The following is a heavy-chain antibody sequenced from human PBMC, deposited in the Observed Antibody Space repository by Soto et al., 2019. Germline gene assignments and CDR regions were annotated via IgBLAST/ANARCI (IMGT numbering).Heavy chain of an antibody. V-gene: IGHV1-18*01. CDR1: GYTFTSYT. Sequence: QVRLVHSETEVKKPGASVNVSCKASGYTFTSYTISWVRQAPGQGLEWMGWISANNGNTEFAQKFQDRLTMSADTTTSTAYLELRNLRPDDTAVYYCARSLPWFDPWGQGTLVAVSS. CDR3: ARSLPWFDP. J-gene: IGHJ5*02. CDR2: ISANNGNT.